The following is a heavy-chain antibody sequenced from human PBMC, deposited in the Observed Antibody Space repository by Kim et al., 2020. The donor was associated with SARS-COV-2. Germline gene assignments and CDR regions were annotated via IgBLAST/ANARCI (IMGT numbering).Heavy chain of an antibody. CDR3: TTEPLGYSSSWYEGP. J-gene: IGHJ5*02. Sequence: APVKGRLHISRDDSKNTLYLQMNSLKTEDTAVYYCTTEPLGYSSSWYEGPWGQGTLVTVSS. V-gene: IGHV3-15*01. D-gene: IGHD6-13*01.